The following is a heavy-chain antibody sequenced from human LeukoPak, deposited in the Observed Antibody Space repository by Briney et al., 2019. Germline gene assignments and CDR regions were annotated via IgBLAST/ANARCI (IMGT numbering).Heavy chain of an antibody. V-gene: IGHV3-23*01. J-gene: IGHJ6*02. Sequence: GGSLRLSCAASGFTFSSYAMSWVRQAPGKGLEWDSAISGSGGSTYYADSVKGRFTISRDNSKNTLYLQMNSLRAEDTAVYYCAKKELELRIYYYYGMDIWGQGTTVTVSS. CDR1: GFTFSSYA. CDR3: AKKELELRIYYYYGMDI. CDR2: ISGSGGST. D-gene: IGHD1-7*01.